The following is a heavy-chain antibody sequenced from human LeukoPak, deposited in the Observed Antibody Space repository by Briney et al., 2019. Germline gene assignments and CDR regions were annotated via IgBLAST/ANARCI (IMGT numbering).Heavy chain of an antibody. CDR3: ATYSGYALHDAFDI. CDR1: RYTLTELS. CDR2: FDPEDGEA. J-gene: IGHJ3*02. D-gene: IGHD5-12*01. Sequence: GASVKVSCKVSRYTLTELSMHWVRQAPGKGLEWMGGFDPEDGEATYAQKFQGRVTMTEDTSTDTAYMELSSLRSEDTAVYYCATYSGYALHDAFDIWGQGTMVTVSS. V-gene: IGHV1-24*01.